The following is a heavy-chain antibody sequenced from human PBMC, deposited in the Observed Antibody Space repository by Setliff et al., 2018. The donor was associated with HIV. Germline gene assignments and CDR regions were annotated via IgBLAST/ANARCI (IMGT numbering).Heavy chain of an antibody. D-gene: IGHD3-10*01. CDR3: SRSGVPPYYYYGMDV. CDR2: INSYNGNT. V-gene: IGHV1-18*04. CDR1: GYTLTTYG. Sequence: ASVKVSCKASGYTLTTYGVNWVRQAPGQGLEWMGWINSYNGNTKFAQKFQGRVTMTTDTSTTTAFMELRSLKADDTGIYYCSRSGVPPYYYYGMDVWGQGTTVT. J-gene: IGHJ6*02.